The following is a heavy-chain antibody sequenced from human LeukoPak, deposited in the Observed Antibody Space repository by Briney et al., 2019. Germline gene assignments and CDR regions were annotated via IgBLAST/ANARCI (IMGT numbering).Heavy chain of an antibody. J-gene: IGHJ3*02. CDR3: ARAEPHYDFWSGYYTKGAFDI. V-gene: IGHV4-59*01. D-gene: IGHD3-3*01. CDR2: IYYSGST. Sequence: NPSETLSLTCTVSGGSISSYYWSWIRQPPGKGLEWIGYIYYSGSTNYNPSLKSRVTISVDTSKNQCSLKLSSVTAADTAVYYCARAEPHYDFWSGYYTKGAFDIWGQGTMVTVSS. CDR1: GGSISSYY.